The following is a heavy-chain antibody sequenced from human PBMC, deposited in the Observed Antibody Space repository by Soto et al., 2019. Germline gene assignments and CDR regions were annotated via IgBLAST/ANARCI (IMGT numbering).Heavy chain of an antibody. CDR1: GFTFSSYA. J-gene: IGHJ6*03. CDR3: AKAGNSWPYYYYYMDV. CDR2: ISGSGGRT. Sequence: EVQLLESGGDLVQPGGSLRLSCAASGFTFSSYAMNWVRQAPGKGLEWVSGISGSGGRTYYADSVKGRFTISRDQPKNTLHLQMNSLRAEDTAVYYCAKAGNSWPYYYYYMDVWGKGTTVTVSS. D-gene: IGHD6-13*01. V-gene: IGHV3-23*01.